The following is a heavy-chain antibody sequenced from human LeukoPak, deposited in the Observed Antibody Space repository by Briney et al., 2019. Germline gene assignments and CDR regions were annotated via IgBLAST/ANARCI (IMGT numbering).Heavy chain of an antibody. D-gene: IGHD6-19*01. V-gene: IGHV1-8*01. CDR2: MNPNSGNT. Sequence: ASVKVSCKASGYTFTSYDINWVRQATGQGLEWMGWMNPNSGNTGYAQKFQGRVTMTRNTSISTAYMELSSLRSEDTAVYYCAREYPVADWFDPWGRGTLVTVSS. CDR1: GYTFTSYD. J-gene: IGHJ5*02. CDR3: AREYPVADWFDP.